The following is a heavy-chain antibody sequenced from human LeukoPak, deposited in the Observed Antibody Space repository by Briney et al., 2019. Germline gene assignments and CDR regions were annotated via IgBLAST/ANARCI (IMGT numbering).Heavy chain of an antibody. CDR1: GYTFTSYY. V-gene: IGHV1-46*01. Sequence: SVTVSCKASGYTFTSYYMHWVRQAPGQGLEWMGIINPSGGSTSYAQKFQGRVTMTRDTSTSTVYMELSSLRSEDTAVYYCARDGPRIAALGEDFDYWGQGTLVIVSS. D-gene: IGHD6-6*01. CDR3: ARDGPRIAALGEDFDY. CDR2: INPSGGST. J-gene: IGHJ4*02.